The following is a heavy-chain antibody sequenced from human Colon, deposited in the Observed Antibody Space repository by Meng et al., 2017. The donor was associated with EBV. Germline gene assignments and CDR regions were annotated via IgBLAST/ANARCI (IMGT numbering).Heavy chain of an antibody. CDR3: ARVSGRSLDP. CDR2: IYYIGGT. CDR1: GDTVATGRYY. D-gene: IGHD3-10*01. Sequence: QVQLPAPGPGLWKPSETLSLTCTVSGDTVATGRYYWSWIRQPPGKGLEWIAYIYYIGGTNYNPSLKSRLTISLDTSKNQFSLSLRSVTAADTAVYYCARVSGRSLDPWGQGTLVTVSS. J-gene: IGHJ5*02. V-gene: IGHV4-61*01.